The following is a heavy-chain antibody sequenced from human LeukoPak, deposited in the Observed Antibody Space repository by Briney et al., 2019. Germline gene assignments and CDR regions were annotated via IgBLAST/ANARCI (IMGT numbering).Heavy chain of an antibody. CDR2: IYYSGST. CDR3: AGSGSYSFWFDP. Sequence: SETLSLTCTVSGGSICSYYWSWIRQPPGKGLEWIGYIYYSGSTNYNPSLKSRVTISVDTSKNQFSLKLSSVTAADTAVYYCAGSGSYSFWFDPWGQGTLVTVSS. J-gene: IGHJ5*02. D-gene: IGHD1-26*01. CDR1: GGSICSYY. V-gene: IGHV4-59*08.